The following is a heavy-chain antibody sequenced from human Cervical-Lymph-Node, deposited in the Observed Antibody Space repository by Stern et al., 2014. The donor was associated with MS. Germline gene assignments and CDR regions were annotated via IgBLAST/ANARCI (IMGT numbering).Heavy chain of an antibody. J-gene: IGHJ6*02. D-gene: IGHD6-13*01. CDR2: IWQDGSNK. CDR1: GFTFSSYG. V-gene: IGHV3-33*01. Sequence: VQLEESGGGVVQPGRSLRLSCAASGFTFSSYGMHWVRQAPGKGLEWVAVIWQDGSNKYYAESVKGRVTISRDNSKNTLYLQMNSLRAEDTAVYYCARSSSPSPYYYYGMDVWGQGTTVTVSS. CDR3: ARSSSPSPYYYYGMDV.